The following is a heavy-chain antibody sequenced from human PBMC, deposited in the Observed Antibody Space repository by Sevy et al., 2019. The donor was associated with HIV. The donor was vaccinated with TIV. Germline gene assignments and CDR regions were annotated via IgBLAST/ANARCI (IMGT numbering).Heavy chain of an antibody. D-gene: IGHD3-22*01. Sequence: GGSLRLSCVASGFNLSPYWMTWVRQAPGKGLEWVANIKQDGNEKYYVDSVKGRFTVSRDNAKNTLYLQMYSLRVEDTAVYFCASNTYNYDSNTYCPVYWGQGTRVTVSS. J-gene: IGHJ4*02. CDR3: ASNTYNYDSNTYCPVY. CDR2: IKQDGNEK. CDR1: GFNLSPYW. V-gene: IGHV3-7*01.